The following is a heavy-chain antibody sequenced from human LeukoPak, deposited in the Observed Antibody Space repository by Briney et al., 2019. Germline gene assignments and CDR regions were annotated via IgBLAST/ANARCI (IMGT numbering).Heavy chain of an antibody. CDR1: GGSISSYY. CDR3: ARAGSGWSFDY. V-gene: IGHV4-59*01. J-gene: IGHJ4*02. D-gene: IGHD6-19*01. CDR2: LYYSGST. Sequence: SETLSLTCTVSGGSISSYYWNWIRQPPGKGLEWIAFLYYSGSTNYNPSLKSRVTTSVDTSKNQFSLKLSSVTAADTAVYYCARAGSGWSFDYWGQGALVTVSS.